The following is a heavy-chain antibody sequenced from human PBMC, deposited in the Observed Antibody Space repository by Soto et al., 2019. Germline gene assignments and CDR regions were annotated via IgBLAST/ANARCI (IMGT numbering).Heavy chain of an antibody. Sequence: PGGSLRLSCAASGFTFSSYGMHWVRQAPGKGLEWVAVIWYDGSNKYYADSVKGRFTISRDNSKNTLYLQMNSLRAEDTAVYYCARDTAYYYGSGAHFDYWGQGTRVTVSS. V-gene: IGHV3-33*01. CDR3: ARDTAYYYGSGAHFDY. J-gene: IGHJ4*02. CDR1: GFTFSSYG. CDR2: IWYDGSNK. D-gene: IGHD3-10*01.